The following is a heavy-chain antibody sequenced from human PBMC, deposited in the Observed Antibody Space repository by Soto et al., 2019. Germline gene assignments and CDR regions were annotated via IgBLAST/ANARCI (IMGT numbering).Heavy chain of an antibody. V-gene: IGHV1-8*01. D-gene: IGHD2-2*01. CDR1: GYTFTSCD. CDR3: ASCSGTSSTSCYVFDP. CDR2: MNPKSGNT. Sequence: ASVKVSCKASGYTFTSCDINWVRQATGQGLEWMGWMNPKSGNTGYAQKFQGRVTMTRNTSISTAYMELSSLRSEDTAVYYCASCSGTSSTSCYVFDPWGQGTLVTVSS. J-gene: IGHJ5*02.